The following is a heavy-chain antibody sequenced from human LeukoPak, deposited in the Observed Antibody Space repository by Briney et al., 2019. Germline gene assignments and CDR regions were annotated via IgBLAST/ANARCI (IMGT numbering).Heavy chain of an antibody. CDR3: AKDPLP. Sequence: GGSLSLSCPASGLTFSSYAMSWVPQAPGKGLEWVSAISESVESTCHADTVKGRFTISRDNSGNTLYLQMNSLSAEDTAVYYCAKDPLPWGQGTLVTVSS. CDR2: ISESVEST. J-gene: IGHJ5*02. CDR1: GLTFSSYA. V-gene: IGHV3-23*01.